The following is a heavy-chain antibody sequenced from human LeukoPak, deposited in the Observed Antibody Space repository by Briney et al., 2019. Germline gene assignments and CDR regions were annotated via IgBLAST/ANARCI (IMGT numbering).Heavy chain of an antibody. CDR3: AKDLGWNDDADY. CDR1: GFTFSSYS. Sequence: GGSLRLSRAASGFTFSSYSIHWVRQAPGKGLEWVAVISYDGSNKYYADSVKGRFTISRDNSKNTLYLQMNSLRAEDTAVYYCAKDLGWNDDADYWGQGTLVTVSS. J-gene: IGHJ4*02. D-gene: IGHD1-1*01. V-gene: IGHV3-30*18. CDR2: ISYDGSNK.